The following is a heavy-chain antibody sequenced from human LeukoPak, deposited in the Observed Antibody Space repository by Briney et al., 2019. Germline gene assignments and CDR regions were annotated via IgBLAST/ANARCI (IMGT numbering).Heavy chain of an antibody. J-gene: IGHJ4*02. V-gene: IGHV1-2*02. Sequence: ASVKVSGKASGYTFTGYYMHWVRQAPGQGVEWMGGMNLNSVGENYAQKFQGRITMTRDTAISTAKMWLSKRRSDETSACYCTRGMYYFDHWGQGTVVRVSS. CDR2: MNLNSVGE. CDR3: TRGMYYFDH. CDR1: GYTFTGYY.